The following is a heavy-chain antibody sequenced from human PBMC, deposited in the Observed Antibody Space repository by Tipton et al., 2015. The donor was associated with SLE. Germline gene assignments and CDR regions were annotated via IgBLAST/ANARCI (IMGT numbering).Heavy chain of an antibody. CDR2: IYYSGST. Sequence: TLSLTCTVSGGSISSGGYYWSWIRQHPGKGLEWIGYIYYSGSTYYNPSLKSRVTISVDTSKNQFSLKLSSVTAADTAVYYCARGHQGERTVGYWGQGTLVTVSS. D-gene: IGHD1-1*01. CDR1: GGSISSGGYY. CDR3: ARGHQGERTVGY. J-gene: IGHJ4*02. V-gene: IGHV4-31*03.